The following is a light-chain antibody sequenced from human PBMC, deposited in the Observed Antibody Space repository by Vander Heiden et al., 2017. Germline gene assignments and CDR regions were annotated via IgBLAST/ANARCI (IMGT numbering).Light chain of an antibody. CDR3: QSSDSALTHV. J-gene: IGLJ1*01. Sequence: HSVLTQPPPLSGAPGQEVTISCTGSSSNIGAGYDVHWYQQLPGTPPKLLIYDNTDRPSGVPDRFSGSKSGTSASLTITGLQAADEAEYYCQSSDSALTHVFGTGTKVTVL. CDR2: DNT. CDR1: SSNIGAGYD. V-gene: IGLV1-40*01.